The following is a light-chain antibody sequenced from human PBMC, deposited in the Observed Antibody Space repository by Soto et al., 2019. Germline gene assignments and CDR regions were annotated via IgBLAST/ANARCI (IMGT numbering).Light chain of an antibody. J-gene: IGKJ2*01. CDR1: RDISNS. CDR3: QRPSAFPRT. CDR2: GAS. Sequence: DIQMTQSPSSVSASVGDRLTITCRASRDISNSLAWYQQTPGKAPKLLLRGASSLHRGVPSRFSGGGAGTEFTLTISSLQPGDFATYYCQRPSAFPRTFGQGT. V-gene: IGKV1-12*01.